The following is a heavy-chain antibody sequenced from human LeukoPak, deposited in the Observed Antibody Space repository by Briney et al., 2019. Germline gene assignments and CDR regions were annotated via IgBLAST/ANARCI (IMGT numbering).Heavy chain of an antibody. CDR3: TRYDSSRFDP. V-gene: IGHV3-30*03. J-gene: IGHJ5*02. D-gene: IGHD3-3*01. Sequence: GKSQRLSCAGSGFTFSGYGMHWVRQAPGKGLEWVTGIAYDGSRKHYADSVKGRFTISRDNSRNTMDLQMNSLRVEDTAVYHCTRYDSSRFDPWGQGTLVIVSS. CDR1: GFTFSGYG. CDR2: IAYDGSRK.